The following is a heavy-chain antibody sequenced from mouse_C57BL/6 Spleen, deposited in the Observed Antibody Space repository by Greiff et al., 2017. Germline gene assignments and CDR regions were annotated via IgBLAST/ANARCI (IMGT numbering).Heavy chain of an antibody. CDR2: INPSNGGT. J-gene: IGHJ4*01. Sequence: QVQLQQPGTELVKPGASVKLSCKASGYTFTSYWMHWVKQRPGQGLEWIGNINPSNGGTNYNEKFKSKATLTVDKSSSTAYMQLSSLTSEDSAVYYCAREGLGTVVAKGYYAMDYWGQGTSVTVSS. V-gene: IGHV1-53*01. CDR1: GYTFTSYW. D-gene: IGHD1-1*01. CDR3: AREGLGTVVAKGYYAMDY.